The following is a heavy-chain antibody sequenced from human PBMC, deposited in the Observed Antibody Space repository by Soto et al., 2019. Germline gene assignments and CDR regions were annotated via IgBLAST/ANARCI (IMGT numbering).Heavy chain of an antibody. CDR1: GGSISSGCYS. CDR2: IYHSGST. Sequence: SETLSLTCAVSGGSISSGCYSCSWIRQPPGKGLEWIGYIYHSGSTYYNPSLKSRVTISVDRSKNQFSLKLSSVTAADTAVYYCARGMTTVTTFDYWGQGTLVTVSS. V-gene: IGHV4-30-2*01. D-gene: IGHD4-4*01. J-gene: IGHJ4*02. CDR3: ARGMTTVTTFDY.